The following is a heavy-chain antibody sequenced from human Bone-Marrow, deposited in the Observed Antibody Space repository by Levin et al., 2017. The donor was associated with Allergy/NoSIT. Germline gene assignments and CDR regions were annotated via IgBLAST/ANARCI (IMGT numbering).Heavy chain of an antibody. V-gene: IGHV3-30*04. CDR2: ISYDGSNK. CDR1: GFTFSSYA. J-gene: IGHJ6*02. CDR3: ARDPFWSGPYGMDV. D-gene: IGHD3-3*01. Sequence: GGSLRLSCAASGFTFSSYAMHWVRQAPGKGLEWVAVISYDGSNKYYADSVKGRFTISRDNSKNTLYLQMNSLRAEDTAVYYCARDPFWSGPYGMDVWGQGTTVTVSS.